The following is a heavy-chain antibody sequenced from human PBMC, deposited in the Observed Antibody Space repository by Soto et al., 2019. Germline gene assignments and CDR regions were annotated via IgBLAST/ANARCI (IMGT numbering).Heavy chain of an antibody. V-gene: IGHV1-18*01. D-gene: IGHD2-2*01. CDR1: GYTFTSYG. CDR3: ARDGPPMDY. J-gene: IGHJ4*02. Sequence: QVKLVQSGAEVKKPGASVKVSCKASGYTFTSYGISWVRQAPGQGLEWMGWISAHNGNTKYAQKIQGRVTMTRDTSTSTAYMKLRSLRSDDTAVYYCARDGPPMDYGGQGTLVTVSS. CDR2: ISAHNGNT.